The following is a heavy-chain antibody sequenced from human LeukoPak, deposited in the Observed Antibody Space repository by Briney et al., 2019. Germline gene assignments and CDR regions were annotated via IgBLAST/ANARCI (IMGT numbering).Heavy chain of an antibody. CDR3: ARGRGSS. J-gene: IGHJ5*02. Sequence: GGSLRLSCAVSGFTFSNAWMSWVRQAPGKGLEWISYIGTRGTTTYYADSVKGRFTISRDNAKNSLYLQMNSLRDEDTAIYSCARGRGSSWGQGTLVTVSS. CDR1: GFTFSNAW. V-gene: IGHV3-48*02. CDR2: IGTRGTTT. D-gene: IGHD2-21*01.